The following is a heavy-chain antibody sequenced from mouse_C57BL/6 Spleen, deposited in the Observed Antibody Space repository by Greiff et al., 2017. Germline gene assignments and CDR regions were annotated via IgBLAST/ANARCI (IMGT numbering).Heavy chain of an antibody. CDR3: ARSGTSAWFAY. Sequence: VQLKESGGGLVKPGGSLKLSCAASGFTFSSYAMSWVRQTPEKRLEWVATISDGGSYTYYPDNVKGRFTISRDNAKNNLYLQMSHLKSEDTAMYYCARSGTSAWFAYWGQGTLVTVSA. D-gene: IGHD4-1*01. CDR2: ISDGGSYT. J-gene: IGHJ3*01. V-gene: IGHV5-4*01. CDR1: GFTFSSYA.